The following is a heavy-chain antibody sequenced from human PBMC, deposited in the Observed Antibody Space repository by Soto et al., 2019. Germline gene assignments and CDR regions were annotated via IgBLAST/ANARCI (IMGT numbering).Heavy chain of an antibody. CDR2: ISGSGGTT. D-gene: IGHD3-22*01. Sequence: GGSLRLSCVASGFTFSSYALNWVRQAPGRGLEWVSAISGSGGTTYYADSVKGRFTISRDNSKNTLFLQMNSLRAEDAAIYYRAKSPMVLSTFFDYWGQERLVTVSS. CDR3: AKSPMVLSTFFDY. V-gene: IGHV3-23*01. J-gene: IGHJ4*02. CDR1: GFTFSSYA.